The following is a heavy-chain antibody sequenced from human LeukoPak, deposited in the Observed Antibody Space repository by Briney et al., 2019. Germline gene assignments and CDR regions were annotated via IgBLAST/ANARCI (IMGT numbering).Heavy chain of an antibody. D-gene: IGHD3-10*01. CDR2: ISYDGSDE. J-gene: IGHJ6*04. Sequence: GRSLRLSGAASGFTFSRHAMHWVRQSPGKGLEWVAIISYDGSDEYIADSVKGRFSISRDNSRNTLDLQMNSLTTEDTALYYCARATDYYGSGSYLPLYYFYGMDVWGKGTAVIVSS. CDR3: ARATDYYGSGSYLPLYYFYGMDV. V-gene: IGHV3-30*04. CDR1: GFTFSRHA.